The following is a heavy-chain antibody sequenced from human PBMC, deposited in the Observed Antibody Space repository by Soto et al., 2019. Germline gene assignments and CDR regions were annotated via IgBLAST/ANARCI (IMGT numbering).Heavy chain of an antibody. CDR3: ASAHPHSYGIYYFDY. J-gene: IGHJ4*02. V-gene: IGHV4-59*01. Sequence: QVQLQESGPGLVKPSETLSLTCTVSGGSITNYYWSWIRQPPGKGLEWIGYIYSSGSTNYTPSLKSRVTISADTSKNQVSLKLTSVTAADTAVYYCASAHPHSYGIYYFDYWGQGTLVTVSS. CDR2: IYSSGST. D-gene: IGHD5-18*01. CDR1: GGSITNYY.